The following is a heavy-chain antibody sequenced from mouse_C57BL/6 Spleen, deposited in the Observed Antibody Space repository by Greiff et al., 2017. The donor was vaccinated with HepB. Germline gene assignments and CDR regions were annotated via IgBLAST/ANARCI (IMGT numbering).Heavy chain of an antibody. Sequence: VQLQQPGAELVKPGASVKMSCKASGYTFTSYWITWVKQRPGQGLEWIGDIYPGSGSTNYNEKFKSKATLTVDTSSSTAYMQLSSLTSEDSAVYYCARSGDYDEGGLAYWGQGTLVTVSA. CDR3: ARSGDYDEGGLAY. V-gene: IGHV1-55*01. J-gene: IGHJ3*01. CDR2: IYPGSGST. D-gene: IGHD2-4*01. CDR1: GYTFTSYW.